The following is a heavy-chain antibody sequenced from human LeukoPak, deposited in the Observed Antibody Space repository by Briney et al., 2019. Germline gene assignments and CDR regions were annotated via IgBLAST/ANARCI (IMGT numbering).Heavy chain of an antibody. J-gene: IGHJ4*02. CDR3: ARGLPVTTPDDY. Sequence: SETLSLTCAVYGGSFSGYYWSWIRHPPGKGLEWIGEINHSGSTNYNPSLKSRVTISVDTSKNQFSLKLSSVTAADTAVYYCARGLPVTTPDDYWGQGTLVTVSS. CDR1: GGSFSGYY. V-gene: IGHV4-34*01. CDR2: INHSGST. D-gene: IGHD4-11*01.